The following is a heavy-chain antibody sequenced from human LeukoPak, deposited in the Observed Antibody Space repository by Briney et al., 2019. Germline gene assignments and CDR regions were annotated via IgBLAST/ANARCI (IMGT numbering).Heavy chain of an antibody. J-gene: IGHJ4*02. CDR1: GYTFSRYG. D-gene: IGHD3-16*01. Sequence: ASVKDSCKASGYTFSRYGISWVRQAPGEGLQWMGWISVSNGKTKYVQKFQGRVTMTIDTSTNTAYMELRSLRSDDTAVYYCARRWERLDYWGQGTQVTVSS. CDR2: ISVSNGKT. CDR3: ARRWERLDY. V-gene: IGHV1-18*01.